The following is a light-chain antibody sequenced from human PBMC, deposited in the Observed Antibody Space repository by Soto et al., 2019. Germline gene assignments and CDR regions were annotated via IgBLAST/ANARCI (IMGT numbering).Light chain of an antibody. CDR1: QSITGN. CDR2: DAS. Sequence: EIVMTQSPATLSVSPGERATLFCRASQSITGNLTWYQQKPGQAPRLLIYDASTRATGIPARFSGSGSGTEFTLTISSLQSEDFAVYYCQQYNNWPLTFGGGTKVEIK. V-gene: IGKV3-15*01. CDR3: QQYNNWPLT. J-gene: IGKJ4*01.